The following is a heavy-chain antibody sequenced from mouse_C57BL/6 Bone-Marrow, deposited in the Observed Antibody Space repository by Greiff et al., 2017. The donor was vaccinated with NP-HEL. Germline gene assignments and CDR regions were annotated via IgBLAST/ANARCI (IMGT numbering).Heavy chain of an antibody. J-gene: IGHJ4*01. D-gene: IGHD1-1*01. Sequence: VQLQQSGAELVRPGASVKLSCKASGYTFTDYYINWVKQRPGQGLEWIARIYPGSGNTYYNEKFKGKATLTAEKSSSTAYMQLSSLTSEDSAVYFCARLIGLRQWLRDYAMDYWGQGTSVTVSS. CDR2: IYPGSGNT. CDR1: GYTFTDYY. CDR3: ARLIGLRQWLRDYAMDY. V-gene: IGHV1-76*01.